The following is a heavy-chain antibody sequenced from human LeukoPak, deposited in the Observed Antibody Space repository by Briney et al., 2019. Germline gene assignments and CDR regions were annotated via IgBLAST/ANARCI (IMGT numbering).Heavy chain of an antibody. CDR1: GFTFTGYS. CDR3: VRLLDVDY. J-gene: IGHJ4*02. CDR2: INPDGAIT. V-gene: IGHV3-74*01. Sequence: SGGSLRLSCTASGFTFTGYSLTWVRQAPGKGLVWVSRINPDGAITDYAGSVKGRFTISRDNAKNMVYLQMGSLRAEDTAVYYCVRLLDVDYWGQGTLVTVSS. D-gene: IGHD1-1*01.